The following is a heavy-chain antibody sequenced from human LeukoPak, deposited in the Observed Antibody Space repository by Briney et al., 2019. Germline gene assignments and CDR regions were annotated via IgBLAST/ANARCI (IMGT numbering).Heavy chain of an antibody. V-gene: IGHV5-51*01. D-gene: IGHD1-1*01. CDR2: IYPGDSDT. CDR3: ARQERNWNDVDYHFDY. J-gene: IGHJ4*02. Sequence: GESLKISCKGSGYSFTSYWIGWVRQMPGKGLEWMGIIYPGDSDTRYSPSFQGQVTISADKSISTAYLQWSSLKASDTAMYYCARQERNWNDVDYHFDYWGQGTLVTVSS. CDR1: GYSFTSYW.